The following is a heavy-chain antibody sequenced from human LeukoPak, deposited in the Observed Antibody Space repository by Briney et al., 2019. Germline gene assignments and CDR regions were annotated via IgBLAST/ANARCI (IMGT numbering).Heavy chain of an antibody. J-gene: IGHJ5*02. CDR3: ARVVVLLWLPYNWFDT. Sequence: PGGSLRLSCAASGFTFSSYWMSWVRQAPGKGLVWVANIKQDGSEKYYVDSVRGRFTISRDNAKNSLYLQMNSLRAEDTAVYYCARVVVLLWLPYNWFDTWGQGTLVTVSS. CDR1: GFTFSSYW. D-gene: IGHD5-18*01. CDR2: IKQDGSEK. V-gene: IGHV3-7*01.